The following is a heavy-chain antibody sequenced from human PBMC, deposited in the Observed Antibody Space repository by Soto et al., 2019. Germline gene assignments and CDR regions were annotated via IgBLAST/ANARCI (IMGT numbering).Heavy chain of an antibody. Sequence: GGSLRLSCAASGFTFSSYGMFWVRQAPGRGLEWVAFISYDGSNKCSDSVKGRFAISRDNSKNTLYLQMNSLRAEDTAVYYCAKGSYSGRYSDFDCWGQGTLVTVSS. D-gene: IGHD1-26*01. V-gene: IGHV3-30*18. CDR3: AKGSYSGRYSDFDC. CDR2: ISYDGSNK. J-gene: IGHJ4*02. CDR1: GFTFSSYG.